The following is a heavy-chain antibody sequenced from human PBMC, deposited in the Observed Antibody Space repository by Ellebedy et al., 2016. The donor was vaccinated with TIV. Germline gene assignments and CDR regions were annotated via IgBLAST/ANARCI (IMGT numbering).Heavy chain of an antibody. CDR1: AGSTINYY. D-gene: IGHD6-19*01. V-gene: IGHV4-4*07. Sequence: MPGGSLTLSCTVSAGSTINYYWSWVRHPAGQGLEWIGPIYSSGTTNYSPSLKSRRAMSGDMSNNQFSLNLTSVTAADTAVYYCARDNSGWYDAIDIWGQGTVVTVSS. CDR3: ARDNSGWYDAIDI. J-gene: IGHJ3*02. CDR2: IYSSGTT.